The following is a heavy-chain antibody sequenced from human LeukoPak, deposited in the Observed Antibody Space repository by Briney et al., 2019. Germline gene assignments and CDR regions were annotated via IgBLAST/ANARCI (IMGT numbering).Heavy chain of an antibody. J-gene: IGHJ4*02. CDR3: ARSQARGYSYGYTDY. Sequence: GASVKVSCKASGYTFSDYYMHWVRQAPGQGLEWMGWISAYNGNTNYAQKLQGRVTMTTDTSTSTAYMELRSLRSDDTAVYYCARSQARGYSYGYTDYWGQGTLVTVSS. V-gene: IGHV1-18*04. CDR2: ISAYNGNT. D-gene: IGHD5-18*01. CDR1: GYTFSDYY.